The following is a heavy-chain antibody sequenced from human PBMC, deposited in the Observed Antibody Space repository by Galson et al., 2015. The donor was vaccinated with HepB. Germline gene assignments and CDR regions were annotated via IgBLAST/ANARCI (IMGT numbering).Heavy chain of an antibody. CDR1: GFTFSGSA. Sequence: SLRLSCAGSGFTFSGSAIHWVRQASGKGPEWVGLIRSKAYNYATLYIPSLKGRFTISRDDSKNMAYLYIKSLKTEDTAMYFCGRLGDLSGYSSSWGQGTLVTVSA. V-gene: IGHV3-73*01. CDR2: IRSKAYNYAT. CDR3: GRLGDLSGYSSS. J-gene: IGHJ4*02. D-gene: IGHD6-13*01.